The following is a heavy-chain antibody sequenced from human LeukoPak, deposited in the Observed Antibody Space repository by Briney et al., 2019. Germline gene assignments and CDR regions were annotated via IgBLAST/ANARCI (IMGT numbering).Heavy chain of an antibody. Sequence: GGSLRLSCAASGFTFSSYGMHWVRQAPGKGLEWVAVISYDGSNKYYADSVKGRFTISRDNAKNTLYLQMNSLRVEDTAVYYCATSSGGFNWFDPWGQGTLVTVSS. V-gene: IGHV3-30*03. CDR2: ISYDGSNK. D-gene: IGHD3-22*01. J-gene: IGHJ5*02. CDR3: ATSSGGFNWFDP. CDR1: GFTFSSYG.